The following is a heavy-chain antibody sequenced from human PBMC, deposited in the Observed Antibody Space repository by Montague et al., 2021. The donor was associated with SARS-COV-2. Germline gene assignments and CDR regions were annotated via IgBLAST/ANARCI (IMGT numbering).Heavy chain of an antibody. Sequence: SETLSLTCDVYGGSFSRYFWSWIRQPPGRGPELIGHISPTGSTRYNPSLDSRVTISLDTSKSRLSLELTSVTVADTSTYFCVGGPNEYYFDYWGQGTPVSVSS. CDR1: GGSFSRYF. V-gene: IGHV4-34*01. J-gene: IGHJ4*02. D-gene: IGHD6-6*01. CDR2: ISPTGST. CDR3: VGGPNEYYFDY.